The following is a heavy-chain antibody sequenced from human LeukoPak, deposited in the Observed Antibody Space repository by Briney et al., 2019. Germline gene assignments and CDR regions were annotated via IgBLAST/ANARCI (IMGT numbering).Heavy chain of an antibody. CDR2: ISSSSSYI. CDR1: GGSISSGDYY. J-gene: IGHJ4*02. D-gene: IGHD3-22*01. Sequence: LSLTCTVSGGSISSGDYYWSWIRQPPGKGLEWVSSISSSSSYIYYADSVKGRFTISRDNAKNSLYLQMNSLRAEDTAVYYCARGGDYYDSSGYLEWGQGTLVTVSS. V-gene: IGHV3-11*06. CDR3: ARGGDYYDSSGYLE.